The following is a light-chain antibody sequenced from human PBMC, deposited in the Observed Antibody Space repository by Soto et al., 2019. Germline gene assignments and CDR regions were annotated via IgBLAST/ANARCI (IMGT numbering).Light chain of an antibody. CDR1: SSDVGAYDY. V-gene: IGLV2-14*01. J-gene: IGLJ2*01. Sequence: QSALTQAASVSGSPGQSITISCTGTSSDVGAYDYVSWFQQYPGKAPKLVIFDINNRPSGVSNRFSGSKSGNTASLTISGLQAEDEADYYCSAYTTSSTVIFGVGTKVTVL. CDR3: SAYTTSSTVI. CDR2: DIN.